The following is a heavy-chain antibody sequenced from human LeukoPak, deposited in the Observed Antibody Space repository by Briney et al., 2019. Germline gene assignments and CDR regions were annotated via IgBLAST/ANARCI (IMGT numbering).Heavy chain of an antibody. CDR3: ARLDYGDYPFDY. J-gene: IGHJ4*02. V-gene: IGHV4-39*07. CDR2: VYYTGTT. D-gene: IGHD4-17*01. CDR1: GGSISSTSYY. Sequence: SETLSLTCNVSGGSISSTSYYWGWIRQPPGKGLEWLGNVYYTGTTYYNPSLKSRVTISVDTSKNQFSLKLSSVTAADTAVYYCARLDYGDYPFDYWGQGTLVTVSS.